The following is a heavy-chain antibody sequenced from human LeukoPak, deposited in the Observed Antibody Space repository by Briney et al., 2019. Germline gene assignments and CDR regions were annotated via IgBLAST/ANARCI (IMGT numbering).Heavy chain of an antibody. Sequence: SETLSLTCAVYGGSFSGYYWSWIRQPPGKGLEWIGEINHIVSTNYNPSLKSRVTISVDTSKNQFSLKLSSVTAADTAVYYCARGRVRMVRGVIGPSFDYWGQGTLVTVSS. CDR3: ARGRVRMVRGVIGPSFDY. D-gene: IGHD3-10*01. CDR1: GGSFSGYY. V-gene: IGHV4-34*01. J-gene: IGHJ4*02. CDR2: INHIVST.